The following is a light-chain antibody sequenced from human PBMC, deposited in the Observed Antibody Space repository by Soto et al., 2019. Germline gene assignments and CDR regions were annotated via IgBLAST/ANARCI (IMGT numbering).Light chain of an antibody. V-gene: IGLV2-11*01. CDR1: SSDVGGYNY. CDR2: DVS. J-gene: IGLJ1*01. Sequence: QSVLTQPRSVSGSPGQSVTISCTGTSSDVGGYNYVSWYQQHPGKAPKLMIYDVSKRPSGVPDRFSGSKSGNTASLTISGLQAEDEADYYCCSYAGSYTVFGNGTKVTVL. CDR3: CSYAGSYTV.